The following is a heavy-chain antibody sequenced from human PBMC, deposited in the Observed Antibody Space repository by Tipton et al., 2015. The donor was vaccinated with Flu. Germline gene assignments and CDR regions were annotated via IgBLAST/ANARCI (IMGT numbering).Heavy chain of an antibody. CDR2: IYPYDSDT. D-gene: IGHD7-27*01. J-gene: IGHJ4*02. CDR1: GYTFISEW. Sequence: VQSGAEVKKPGESLKISCKGSGYTFISEWIGWVRQKPGKGLEWMGLIYPYDSDTRYSPSFQGQVTISADKSISTAYVQWSSLRASDTAMYYCVRRGPRTGDLTYWGQGTLVTVSS. V-gene: IGHV5-51*03. CDR3: VRRGPRTGDLTY.